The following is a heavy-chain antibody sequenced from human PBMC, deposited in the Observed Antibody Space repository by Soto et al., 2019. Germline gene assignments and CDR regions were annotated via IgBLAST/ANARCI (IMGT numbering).Heavy chain of an antibody. J-gene: IGHJ1*01. CDR2: IYYSGST. CDR3: AIYDSSGSRGFQH. V-gene: IGHV4-30-4*01. CDR1: GGSTSSGDYY. D-gene: IGHD3-22*01. Sequence: SETLSLTCTVSGGSTSSGDYYWSWIRQPPGKGLEWIGYIYYSGSTYYNPSLKSRVTISVDTSKNQFSLKLSSVTAADTAVYYCAIYDSSGSRGFQHWGQCTLVTVSS.